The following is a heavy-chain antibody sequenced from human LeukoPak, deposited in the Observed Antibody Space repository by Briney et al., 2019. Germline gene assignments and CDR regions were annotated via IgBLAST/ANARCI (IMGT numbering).Heavy chain of an antibody. CDR1: GFTFSSYD. V-gene: IGHV3-13*01. D-gene: IGHD3-10*01. J-gene: IGHJ4*02. CDR3: ARGRFGELLPDY. CDR2: IGTAGDT. Sequence: GGSLRLSCAASGFTFSSYDMHWVRQATGKGLEWVSAIGTAGDTHYPGSVKGRFTISRENAKNSLYLQMNSLRAGDTAVYYCARGRFGELLPDYWGQGTLVTVSS.